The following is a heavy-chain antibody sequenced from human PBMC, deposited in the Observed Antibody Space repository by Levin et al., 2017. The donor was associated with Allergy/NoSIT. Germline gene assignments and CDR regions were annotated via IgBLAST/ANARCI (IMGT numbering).Heavy chain of an antibody. CDR3: ARQLGNFWSGYNYFDY. CDR2: ISSSGSTI. V-gene: IGHV3-48*03. Sequence: LSLTCAASGFTFSSYEMNWVRQAPGKGLEWVSYISSSGSTIYYADSVKGRFTTSRDNAKNLLYLQMNSLRAEDTAVYYCARQLGNFWSGYNYFDYWGQGTLVTVSS. D-gene: IGHD3-3*01. CDR1: GFTFSSYE. J-gene: IGHJ4*02.